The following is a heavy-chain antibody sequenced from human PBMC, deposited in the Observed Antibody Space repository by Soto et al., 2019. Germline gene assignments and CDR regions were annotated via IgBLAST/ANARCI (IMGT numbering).Heavy chain of an antibody. CDR1: SGSISSSNW. J-gene: IGHJ4*02. CDR2: IYHSGST. D-gene: IGHD6-13*01. CDR3: ARTLHSSSWYSMIAYFDY. V-gene: IGHV4-4*02. Sequence: PSETLSLTCAVCSGSISSSNWWSWVRQPPGKGLEWIGEIYHSGSTNYNPSLKSRVTISVDKSKNQFSLKLSSVTAADTAVYYCARTLHSSSWYSMIAYFDYWGQGTLVTVSS.